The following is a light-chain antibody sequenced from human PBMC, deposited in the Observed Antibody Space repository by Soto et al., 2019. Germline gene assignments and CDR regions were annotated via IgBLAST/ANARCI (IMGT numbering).Light chain of an antibody. CDR2: DAS. CDR1: QSISSW. V-gene: IGKV1-5*01. CDR3: QQYNNYWK. J-gene: IGKJ1*01. Sequence: DIQMTQSPSTLSASVGDRVTITCRASQSISSWLAWYQQKPGKAPKLLIYDASSLESGVPSRFSGSGSATEFTLTISSLQPDDFATYYCQQYNNYWKFGQGTQVDIK.